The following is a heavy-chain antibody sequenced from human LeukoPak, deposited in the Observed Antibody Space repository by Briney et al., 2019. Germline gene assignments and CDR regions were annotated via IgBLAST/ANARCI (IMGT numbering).Heavy chain of an antibody. D-gene: IGHD6-19*01. J-gene: IGHJ4*02. Sequence: SETLSLTCAVYGGSLSGYYWSWIRQPPGKGLEWIGEINHSGSTNYNPSLKSRVTISVDTSKNQFSLKLSSVTAADTAVYYCARGSSIAVAGTGYYFDYWGQGTLVTVSS. V-gene: IGHV4-34*01. CDR3: ARGSSIAVAGTGYYFDY. CDR1: GGSLSGYY. CDR2: INHSGST.